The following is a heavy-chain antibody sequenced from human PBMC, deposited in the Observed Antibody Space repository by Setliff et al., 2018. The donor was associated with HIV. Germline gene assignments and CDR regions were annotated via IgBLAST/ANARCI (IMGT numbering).Heavy chain of an antibody. D-gene: IGHD3-22*01. CDR1: GVSVSGTAYY. CDR2: IYYTGNT. CDR3: ARQQGDSRGFYPHFDY. Sequence: SETLSLTCTVSGVSVSGTAYYWAWIRQPPGRGLEWIGNIYYTGNTNYNSSLKSRLSMSMVASKKQILLKLSTVSAADTAVYYCARQQGDSRGFYPHFDYWGQGRLVTVSS. J-gene: IGHJ4*02. V-gene: IGHV4-39*01.